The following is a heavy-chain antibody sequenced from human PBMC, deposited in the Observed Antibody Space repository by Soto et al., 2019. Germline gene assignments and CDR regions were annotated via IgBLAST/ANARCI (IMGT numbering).Heavy chain of an antibody. J-gene: IGHJ4*02. D-gene: IGHD3-10*01. CDR2: ISGSGDST. V-gene: IGHV3-23*01. Sequence: EVRLLESGGGLVQPGGSLRLSCAASGFTFSVYAMSWVRQAPGKGLEWVSGISGSGDSTHYADSVKGRFTVSRDNSKSMRYLQTNRLIAEDTAIYYCAKALYGGFTYWGQGTLVTVSS. CDR3: AKALYGGFTY. CDR1: GFTFSVYA.